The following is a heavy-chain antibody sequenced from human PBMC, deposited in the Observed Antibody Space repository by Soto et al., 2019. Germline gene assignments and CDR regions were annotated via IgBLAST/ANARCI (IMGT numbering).Heavy chain of an antibody. V-gene: IGHV4-39*01. CDR3: ELWTIGYCSGGSCYY. D-gene: IGHD2-15*01. J-gene: IGHJ4*02. CDR1: GGSISSSSYY. CDR2: IYYSGST. Sequence: QLQLQESGPGLVKPSETLSLTCTVSGGSISSSSYYWGWIRQPPGKGLEWIGSIYYSGSTYYNPSLKSRVTISVDTSKNQFSLKLSSVTAADTAVYYCELWTIGYCSGGSCYYWGQGTLVTVSS.